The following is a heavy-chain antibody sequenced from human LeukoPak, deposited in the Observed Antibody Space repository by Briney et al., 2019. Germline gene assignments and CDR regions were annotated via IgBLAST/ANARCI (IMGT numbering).Heavy chain of an antibody. CDR3: ARRHRTGTKGNSLDY. J-gene: IGHJ4*02. D-gene: IGHD1/OR15-1a*01. Sequence: PSETLSLTCAVYGGSFSGYYWSWIRQPPGKGLEWIGEINHSGSTNYNPSLKSRATISVDTSKNQFSLKRSSVTAADTAVYYCARRHRTGTKGNSLDYWGQGTLVTVSP. V-gene: IGHV4-34*01. CDR1: GGSFSGYY. CDR2: INHSGST.